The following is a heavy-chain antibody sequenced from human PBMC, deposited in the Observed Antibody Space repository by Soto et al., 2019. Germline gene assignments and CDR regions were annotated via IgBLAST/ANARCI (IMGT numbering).Heavy chain of an antibody. Sequence: GGSLRLSCAASGLPFNRNGMHWVRQAPGKGLEWVAVIWYDGSKEYYSDSVKGRFTISRDNSKNMLYLQMNGVRVEDTAVYFCARDRSAGNYFYYGMDVWGHGTTVTVSS. CDR1: GLPFNRNG. V-gene: IGHV3-33*01. D-gene: IGHD1-1*01. CDR2: IWYDGSKE. J-gene: IGHJ6*02. CDR3: ARDRSAGNYFYYGMDV.